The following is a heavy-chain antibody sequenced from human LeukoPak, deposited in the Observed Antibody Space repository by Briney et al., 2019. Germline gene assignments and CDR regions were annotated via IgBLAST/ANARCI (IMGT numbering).Heavy chain of an antibody. Sequence: SETLSLTCTVSGGSISSYYWTWIRQPPGKGLEWIGYIYYSGTTYYNPSLKSRVTISLDTSKNQFSLKLSSVTAADTAVYYCARGMGLLWFGESEKPFDYWGQGTLVTVSS. CDR2: IYYSGTT. V-gene: IGHV4-59*01. CDR1: GGSISSYY. J-gene: IGHJ4*02. D-gene: IGHD3-10*01. CDR3: ARGMGLLWFGESEKPFDY.